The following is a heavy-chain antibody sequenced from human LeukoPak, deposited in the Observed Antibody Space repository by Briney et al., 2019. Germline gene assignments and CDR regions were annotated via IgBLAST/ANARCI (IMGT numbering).Heavy chain of an antibody. Sequence: PSETLSLTCTVSGASISSYYWSWIRQPPGKGLEWIGYLYNTRNTYYNPSLKSRVTISVDTSKNQFSLKVSSVTAADTAVYYCARGGDGYNEIDYWGQGTLVTVSS. J-gene: IGHJ4*02. CDR1: GASISSYY. V-gene: IGHV4-59*01. D-gene: IGHD5-24*01. CDR2: LYNTRNT. CDR3: ARGGDGYNEIDY.